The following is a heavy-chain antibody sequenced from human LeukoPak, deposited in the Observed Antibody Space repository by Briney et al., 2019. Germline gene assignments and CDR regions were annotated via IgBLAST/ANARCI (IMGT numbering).Heavy chain of an antibody. V-gene: IGHV3-23*01. Sequence: GGSLRLSCEASGFTFGSHAMYWVRQAPGKGLEWVAGIFGRGGSPHYADSVKGRFTIYRENSRNTVYLQINSLRAEDTAVYYCGKTTVGYSSGQKPAWPVDYWGQGTLVTVSS. J-gene: IGHJ4*02. D-gene: IGHD5-18*01. CDR2: IFGRGGSP. CDR3: GKTTVGYSSGQKPAWPVDY. CDR1: GFTFGSHA.